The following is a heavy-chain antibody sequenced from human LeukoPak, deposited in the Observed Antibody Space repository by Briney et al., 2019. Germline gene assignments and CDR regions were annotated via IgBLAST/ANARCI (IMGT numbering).Heavy chain of an antibody. CDR3: SRDFVGAEDY. CDR1: GFTISSYW. V-gene: IGHV3-74*01. Sequence: GGSLRLSCSTSGFTISSYWMHWVRQAPGKGLVWVSRINPAGSVTNHADSVRGRFTISRDTATNTLYLEMNSLRAEDTAVYYCSRDFVGAEDYWGQGTLVTVSS. J-gene: IGHJ4*02. D-gene: IGHD3-16*01. CDR2: INPAGSVT.